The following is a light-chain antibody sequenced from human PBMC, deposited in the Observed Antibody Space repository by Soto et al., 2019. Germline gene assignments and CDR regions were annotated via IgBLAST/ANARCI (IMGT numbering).Light chain of an antibody. V-gene: IGLV2-14*01. Sequence: QSALTQPASVSGSPGQSITISCTGTSSDVGTYKYVSWYQQLPGKAPKLMIYEVSNRPSGVSNRCSGSKSGNTASLTISELQAEDEADYYCSSYTSRSTPVFGGGTKVTVL. CDR1: SSDVGTYKY. J-gene: IGLJ2*01. CDR3: SSYTSRSTPV. CDR2: EVS.